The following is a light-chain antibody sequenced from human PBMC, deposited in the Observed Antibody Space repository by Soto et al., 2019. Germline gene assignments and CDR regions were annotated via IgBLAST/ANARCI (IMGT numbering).Light chain of an antibody. CDR3: QQYNPSSRT. Sequence: DIQMTQSPSTLSAFVGDRVTITCRASQSISTWLAWYQQKPGKVPKLLIFKASSLQSGVPSRFSGSGSGTDFTLTISSLQPYDFATYYCQQYNPSSRTFGQGTKVEIK. CDR1: QSISTW. CDR2: KAS. V-gene: IGKV1-5*03. J-gene: IGKJ1*01.